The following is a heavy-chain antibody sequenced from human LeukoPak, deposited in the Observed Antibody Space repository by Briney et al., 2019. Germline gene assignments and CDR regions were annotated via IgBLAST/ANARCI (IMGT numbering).Heavy chain of an antibody. CDR3: AKEGPGDFWSGYHDAFDI. J-gene: IGHJ3*02. V-gene: IGHV3-23*01. D-gene: IGHD3-3*01. Sequence: GGSLRLSCAASGFTFSSYWMSWVRQAPGKGLEWVSAISGSGGSTYYADSVKGRFTISRDNSKNTLYLQMNSLRAEDTAVYYCAKEGPGDFWSGYHDAFDIWGQGTMVTVSS. CDR2: ISGSGGST. CDR1: GFTFSSYW.